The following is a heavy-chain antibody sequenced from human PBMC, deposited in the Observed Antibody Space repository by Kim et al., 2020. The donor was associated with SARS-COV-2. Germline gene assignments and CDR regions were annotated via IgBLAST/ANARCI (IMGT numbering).Heavy chain of an antibody. Sequence: SETLSLTCSVSGGSISSSSYYWGWTRQPPGKGLEWIGSIYYSGSTYYNPSLKSRVTISVDTSKNQFSLKLNSVTAADTAVYYCARHYPDTDYGDYAPYYYYGMDVWGQGTTVTVSS. D-gene: IGHD4-17*01. CDR1: GGSISSSSYY. CDR2: IYYSGST. CDR3: ARHYPDTDYGDYAPYYYYGMDV. V-gene: IGHV4-39*01. J-gene: IGHJ6*02.